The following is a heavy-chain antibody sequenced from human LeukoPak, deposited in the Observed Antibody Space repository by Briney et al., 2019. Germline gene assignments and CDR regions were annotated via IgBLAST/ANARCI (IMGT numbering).Heavy chain of an antibody. Sequence: GGSLRLSCAASGFTVSSNYMSWVRQAPGKGLEWVSVIYSGGSTYYADSVKGRFTISRDNSKNTLYLQMNSLRAEDTAVYYCARDKHCSGGSCYAVSLGLDYWGQGTTVTVSS. J-gene: IGHJ4*03. CDR1: GFTVSSNY. CDR3: ARDKHCSGGSCYAVSLGLDY. CDR2: IYSGGST. D-gene: IGHD2-15*01. V-gene: IGHV3-66*01.